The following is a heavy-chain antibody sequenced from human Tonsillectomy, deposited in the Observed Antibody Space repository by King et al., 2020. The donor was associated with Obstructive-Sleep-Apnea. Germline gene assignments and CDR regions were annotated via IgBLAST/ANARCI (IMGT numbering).Heavy chain of an antibody. D-gene: IGHD3-10*01. CDR1: GYSFTSYW. V-gene: IGHV5-51*01. CDR3: ATLRGERPWHFDV. Sequence: VQLVESGAEVKRPGESLKISCKGSGYSFTSYWIGWVRQMPGKGLEWMGIIYPANSDSRYSPSFQGQVTISADKSISTAYLQWSSLKASDSAMYYCATLRGERPWHFDVWGRGTLVTVSS. CDR2: IYPANSDS. J-gene: IGHJ2*01.